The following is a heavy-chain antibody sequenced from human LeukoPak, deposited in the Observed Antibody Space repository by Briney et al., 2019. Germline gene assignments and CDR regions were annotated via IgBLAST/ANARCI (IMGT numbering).Heavy chain of an antibody. J-gene: IGHJ4*02. CDR1: GGTFSSYA. CDR2: ILPIFGTA. D-gene: IGHD5-18*01. CDR3: ARGVDTAMVTRGYFDY. Sequence: GASVKVSCKASGGTFSSYAISWVRQAPGQGLEWMGGILPIFGTANYAQKFQGRVTITTDESTSTAYMELSSLRYEETAVYYGARGVDTAMVTRGYFDYWGQGTLVTVSS. V-gene: IGHV1-69*05.